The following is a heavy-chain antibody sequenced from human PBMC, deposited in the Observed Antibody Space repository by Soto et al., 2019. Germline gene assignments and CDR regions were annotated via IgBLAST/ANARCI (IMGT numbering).Heavy chain of an antibody. V-gene: IGHV4-31*03. CDR2: IYHIGSP. D-gene: IGHD3-22*01. Sequence: SETLSLTCTVSGRPVSSGGYYWTWIRQHPGRGLEWIGYIYHIGSPYYNPSLENRVTISLDASKNQFSLNLTSVTAADTAIYYCVRDRALDSSGHWFDTWGQGTLVTVSS. CDR1: GRPVSSGGYY. J-gene: IGHJ5*02. CDR3: VRDRALDSSGHWFDT.